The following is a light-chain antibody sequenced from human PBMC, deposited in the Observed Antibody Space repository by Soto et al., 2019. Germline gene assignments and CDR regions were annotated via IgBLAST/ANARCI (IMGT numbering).Light chain of an antibody. Sequence: EIVLTQSPGTLSLSTGQRATLSCRASQNIRSNYVAWYQQKPGQAPRLLIFGSSSTATGIPDRFSASGSGTDFTLTISILEPEDFAVYYCQQYGYEPLTFGGGTKVEI. CDR2: GSS. CDR1: QNIRSNY. J-gene: IGKJ4*01. CDR3: QQYGYEPLT. V-gene: IGKV3-20*01.